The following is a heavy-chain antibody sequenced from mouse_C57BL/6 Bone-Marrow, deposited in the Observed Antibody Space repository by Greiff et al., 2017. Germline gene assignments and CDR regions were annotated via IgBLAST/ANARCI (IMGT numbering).Heavy chain of an antibody. CDR1: GYTFTSYG. Sequence: QVHVKQSGAELARPGASVKLSCKASGYTFTSYGISWVKQRTGQGLEWIGEIYPRSGNTYYTEKFKGKATLTADKSSSAAYMGLRSLTSEDSAVYFCAVTYYYGSSYLDYWGQGTTLTGSS. CDR2: IYPRSGNT. V-gene: IGHV1-81*01. D-gene: IGHD1-1*01. J-gene: IGHJ2*01. CDR3: AVTYYYGSSYLDY.